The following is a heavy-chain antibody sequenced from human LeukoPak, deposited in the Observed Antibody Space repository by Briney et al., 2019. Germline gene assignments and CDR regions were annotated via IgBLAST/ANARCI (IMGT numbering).Heavy chain of an antibody. Sequence: SETLSLTCTVSGGSISSSSYYWGWIRQPPGTGLEWIGSIYYSGSTYYNPSLKSRVTISVDTSKNQFSLKLSSVTAADTAVYYCARLRFYGSGXPFDPWGQGTLVTVSS. D-gene: IGHD3-10*01. V-gene: IGHV4-39*01. CDR1: GGSISSSSYY. J-gene: IGHJ5*02. CDR2: IYYSGST. CDR3: ARLRFYGSGXPFDP.